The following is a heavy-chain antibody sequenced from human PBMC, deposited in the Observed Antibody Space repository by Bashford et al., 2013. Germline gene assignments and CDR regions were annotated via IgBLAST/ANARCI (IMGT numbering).Heavy chain of an antibody. V-gene: IGHV1-2*02. CDR1: EYIFTDYY. D-gene: IGHD3-22*01. CDR2: LNPNSGGT. CDR3: ARDLGNYYDSSGALGGSNAFDI. J-gene: IGHJ3*02. Sequence: ASVKVSCKASEYIFTDYYLHWLRQAPGQGLEWMGWLNPNSGGTHYAQQFQGRVTMTRDTSINIAYLEVSGLRSDDTAVYYCARDLGNYYDSSGALGGSNAFDIWGQGTMVTVSS.